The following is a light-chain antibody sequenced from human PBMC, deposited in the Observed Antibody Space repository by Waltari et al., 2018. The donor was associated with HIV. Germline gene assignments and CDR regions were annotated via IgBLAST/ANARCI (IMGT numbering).Light chain of an antibody. J-gene: IGLJ2*01. CDR2: EVN. Sequence: QSALTQPPSASGSPGQSVTISCTGTSSDVGGFDFVSWYHQQPPKAPKLILYEVNRQPSGVPDRFSGSKSGNTASLTIAGLQREDEGDYYCSSYKDANDVVFGGGTKLTVL. CDR1: SSDVGGFDF. CDR3: SSYKDANDVV. V-gene: IGLV2-8*01.